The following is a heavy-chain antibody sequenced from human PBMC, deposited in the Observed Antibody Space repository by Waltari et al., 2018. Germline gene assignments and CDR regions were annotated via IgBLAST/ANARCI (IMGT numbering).Heavy chain of an antibody. D-gene: IGHD3-10*01. CDR1: GFTFDNYA. J-gene: IGHJ4*02. CDR2: ISGTGATT. Sequence: EVQLLESGGGLVQPGGSLRLSCAASGFTFDNYAMTWVRQAPGKGLGWVSSISGTGATTYYAGSVKGQFTVSRDSAKKTLFLQMNRLRVEDTAIYYCAKGQSQYGSGSCLDYWGQGTLVTVSS. CDR3: AKGQSQYGSGSCLDY. V-gene: IGHV3-23*01.